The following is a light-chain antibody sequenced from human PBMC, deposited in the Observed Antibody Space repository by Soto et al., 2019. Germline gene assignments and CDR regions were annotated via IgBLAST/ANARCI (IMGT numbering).Light chain of an antibody. J-gene: IGKJ1*01. CDR1: QSISSNN. CDR3: QQFGSWT. CDR2: GTS. Sequence: EIVLTQSPGTLSVSPGERATLSCRASQSISSNNLAWYQQKPGQAPSLLIYGTSSRATGIPDRFSGSGSGTDFTLTISRLEPEDSAMYYCQQFGSWTFGQGTKVE. V-gene: IGKV3-20*01.